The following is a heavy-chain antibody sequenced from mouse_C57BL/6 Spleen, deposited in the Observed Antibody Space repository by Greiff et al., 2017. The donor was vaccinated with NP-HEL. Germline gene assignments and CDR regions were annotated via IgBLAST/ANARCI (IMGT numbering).Heavy chain of an antibody. V-gene: IGHV5-4*01. CDR1: GFTFSSYA. Sequence: EVQRVESGGGLVKPGGSLKLSCAASGFTFSSYAMSWVRQTPEKRLEWVATISDGGSYTYYPDNVKGRFTISRDNAKNNLYLQMSHLKSEDTAMYYCARDRDYGLGAFAYWGQGTLVTVSA. J-gene: IGHJ3*01. CDR3: ARDRDYGLGAFAY. D-gene: IGHD1-1*01. CDR2: ISDGGSYT.